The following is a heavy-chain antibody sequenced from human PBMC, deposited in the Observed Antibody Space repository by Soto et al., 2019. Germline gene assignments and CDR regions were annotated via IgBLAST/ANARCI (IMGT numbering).Heavy chain of an antibody. D-gene: IGHD2-15*01. CDR1: GFTFSSYA. J-gene: IGHJ6*03. Sequence: GGSLRLSCAASGFTFSSYAMSWVRQAPGKGLEWVSAISGSGGSTYYADSVKGRFTISRDNSKNTLYLQMNSLRAEDTAVYYCAKYPRYSRYYYMDVWGKGTTVTVSS. V-gene: IGHV3-23*01. CDR3: AKYPRYSRYYYMDV. CDR2: ISGSGGST.